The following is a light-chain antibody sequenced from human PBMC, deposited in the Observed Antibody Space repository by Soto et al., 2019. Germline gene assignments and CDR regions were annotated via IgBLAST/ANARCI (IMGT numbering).Light chain of an antibody. CDR2: GAS. J-gene: IGKJ5*01. Sequence: EIVLTQSSGTLSLSPGERATLSCRASQSVNSGYLVWYQQKPGQAPRLLIYGASRRATGIPDRFSVSGSGTDFALIISRVEPEDFAVYYCQQYGTSPTFGQGTRLEIK. CDR1: QSVNSGY. V-gene: IGKV3-20*01. CDR3: QQYGTSPT.